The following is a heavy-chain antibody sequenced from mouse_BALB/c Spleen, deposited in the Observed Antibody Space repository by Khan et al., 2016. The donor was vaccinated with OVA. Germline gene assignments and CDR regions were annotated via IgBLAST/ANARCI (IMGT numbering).Heavy chain of an antibody. CDR2: INPNNGVT. Sequence: QVQLQQSGAELVKPGASVRLSCKASGYTFTSYYLYWVKQRPGQGLEWIGDINPNNGVTNFNEKFKNKATLTVDKSSSTAYMQLSSLTSEDSAVYYGTRSGYGAFAYWGQGTLVTVSA. CDR1: GYTFTSYY. V-gene: IGHV1S81*02. J-gene: IGHJ3*01. D-gene: IGHD1-1*02. CDR3: TRSGYGAFAY.